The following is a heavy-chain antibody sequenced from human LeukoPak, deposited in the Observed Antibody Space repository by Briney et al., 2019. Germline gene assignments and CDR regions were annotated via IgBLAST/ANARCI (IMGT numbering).Heavy chain of an antibody. CDR3: ARIWRRGRVHIDY. CDR2: IYYSGST. Sequence: SETLSLTCTVSGGSISSGDYYWSWIRQPPGKGLEWIGYIYYSGSTYYNPSLKSRVTISVDTSKNQFSLKLSSVTAADTAVYYCARIWRRGRVHIDYWGQGTLVTVSS. CDR1: GGSISSGDYY. V-gene: IGHV4-30-4*01. J-gene: IGHJ4*02. D-gene: IGHD1-1*01.